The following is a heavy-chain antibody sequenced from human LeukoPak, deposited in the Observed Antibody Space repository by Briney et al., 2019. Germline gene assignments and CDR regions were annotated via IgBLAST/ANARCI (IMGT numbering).Heavy chain of an antibody. Sequence: PGGSLRLSCAASGSTFTRYWMTWVRQAPGKGLECVANIKQDGSEKHYVDSVKGRFTISRDNAKNSLYLQMNSLRAEDTAVYYCVRTRGGGNYGSSSRYYFDYWGQGTLATVSS. CDR2: IKQDGSEK. J-gene: IGHJ4*02. V-gene: IGHV3-7*01. CDR3: VRTRGGGNYGSSSRYYFDY. D-gene: IGHD3-10*01. CDR1: GSTFTRYW.